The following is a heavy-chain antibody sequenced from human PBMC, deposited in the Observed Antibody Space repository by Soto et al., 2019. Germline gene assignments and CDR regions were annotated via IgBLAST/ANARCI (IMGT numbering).Heavy chain of an antibody. CDR2: ISSSSSYI. CDR1: GFTFSSYS. D-gene: IGHD5-18*01. V-gene: IGHV3-21*01. J-gene: IGHJ4*02. Sequence: PGGSLRLSCAASGFTFSSYSMNWVRQAPGKGLEWVSSISSSSSYIYYADSVKGRFTISRDNAKNSLYLQMNSLRAEDTAVYYCARVTWIQLWLPDYWGQGTRVTVSS. CDR3: ARVTWIQLWLPDY.